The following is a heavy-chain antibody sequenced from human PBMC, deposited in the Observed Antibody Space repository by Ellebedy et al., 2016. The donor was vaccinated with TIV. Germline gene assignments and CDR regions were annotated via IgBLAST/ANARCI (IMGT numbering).Heavy chain of an antibody. V-gene: IGHV3-21*01. Sequence: GGSLRLXXAASGFTFSSYSMNWVRQAPGKGLEWVSSISSSSSYIYYADSVKGRFTISRDNAKNSLYLQMNSLRAEDTAVYYCARAGITMIVVVIDGMDVWGQGTTVTVSS. J-gene: IGHJ6*02. CDR2: ISSSSSYI. D-gene: IGHD3-22*01. CDR3: ARAGITMIVVVIDGMDV. CDR1: GFTFSSYS.